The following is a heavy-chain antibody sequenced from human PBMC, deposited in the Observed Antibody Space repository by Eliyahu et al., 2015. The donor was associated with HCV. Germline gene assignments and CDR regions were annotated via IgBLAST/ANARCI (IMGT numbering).Heavy chain of an antibody. Sequence: EVQILESGGGLVQPGGSLRLSCTASGLGPVGLSVNWVRQAPGRGLDWVSTIGGRGDDTFYADSVRGRFTISRDDSKNTVYLQMNTLRAEDTAIYYCARDEPFLAPGYWGQGTLVSVSS. V-gene: IGHV3-23*01. CDR1: GLGPVGLS. J-gene: IGHJ4*02. CDR2: IGGRGDDT. CDR3: ARDEPFLAPGY. D-gene: IGHD1-14*01.